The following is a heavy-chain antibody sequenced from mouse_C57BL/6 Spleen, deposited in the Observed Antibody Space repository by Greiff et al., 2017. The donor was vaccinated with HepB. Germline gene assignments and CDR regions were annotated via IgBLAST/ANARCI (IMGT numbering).Heavy chain of an antibody. CDR2: IRLKSDNYAT. J-gene: IGHJ2*01. V-gene: IGHV6-3*01. CDR3: TGRGHYFDY. Sequence: DVMLVESGGGLVQPGGSMKLSCVASGFTFSNYWMNWVRQSPEKGLEWVAQIRLKSDNYATHYAESVKGRFTISRDDSKSSVYLQMNNLRAEDTGIYYCTGRGHYFDYWGQGTTLTVSS. CDR1: GFTFSNYW.